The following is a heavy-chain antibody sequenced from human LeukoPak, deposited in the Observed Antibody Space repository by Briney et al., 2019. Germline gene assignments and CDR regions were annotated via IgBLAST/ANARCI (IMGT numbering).Heavy chain of an antibody. CDR3: AKDSHSSSWYPDY. CDR2: IWYDGSNK. D-gene: IGHD6-13*01. J-gene: IGHJ4*02. Sequence: GGSLRLSCAASGFTFSSYGMHWVRQAPGKGLEWVAVIWYDGSNKYYADSVKGRFTISRDNSKNTLYLQMNSLRAEDTAVYYCAKDSHSSSWYPDYWGQGTLVTLSS. V-gene: IGHV3-33*06. CDR1: GFTFSSYG.